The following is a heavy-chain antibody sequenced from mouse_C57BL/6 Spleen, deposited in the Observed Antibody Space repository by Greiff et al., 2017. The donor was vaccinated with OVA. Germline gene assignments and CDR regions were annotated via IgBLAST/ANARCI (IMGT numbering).Heavy chain of an antibody. V-gene: IGHV1-15*01. CDR2: IDPETGGT. J-gene: IGHJ4*01. D-gene: IGHD4-1*01. CDR3: TRGGLGRVYYAMDY. CDR1: GYTFTDYE. Sequence: QVQLKQSGAELVRPGASVTLSCKASGYTFTDYEMHWVKQTPVHGLEWIGAIDPETGGTAYNQKFKGKAILTADKSSSTAYMELRSLTSEDSAVYYCTRGGLGRVYYAMDYWGQGTSVTVSS.